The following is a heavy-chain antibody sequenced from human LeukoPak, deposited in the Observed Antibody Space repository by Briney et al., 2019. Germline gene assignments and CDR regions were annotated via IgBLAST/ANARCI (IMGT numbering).Heavy chain of an antibody. Sequence: SETLSLTCTVSGGSTSSYYWSWIRQPPGKGLEWIGYIYYSGSTNYNPSLKSRVTISVDTSKNQFSLKLSSVTAADTAVYYCAREMSMVRGVIPAYYFDYWGQGTLVTVSS. J-gene: IGHJ4*02. CDR2: IYYSGST. D-gene: IGHD3-10*01. CDR3: AREMSMVRGVIPAYYFDY. V-gene: IGHV4-59*01. CDR1: GGSTSSYY.